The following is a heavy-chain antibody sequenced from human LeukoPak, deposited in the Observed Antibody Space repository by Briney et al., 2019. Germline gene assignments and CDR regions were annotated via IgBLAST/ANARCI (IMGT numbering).Heavy chain of an antibody. Sequence: PSETLSLTCAVYGGSFSGYYWSWIRQPPGKGLEWIGEINHSGSTNYNPSLKSRVTISVDTSKNQFSLKLSSVTAADTAVYYCARVRGSGSRRRLFDYWGQRTLVTVSS. CDR3: ARVRGSGSRRRLFDY. J-gene: IGHJ4*02. V-gene: IGHV4-34*01. CDR1: GGSFSGYY. D-gene: IGHD3-10*01. CDR2: INHSGST.